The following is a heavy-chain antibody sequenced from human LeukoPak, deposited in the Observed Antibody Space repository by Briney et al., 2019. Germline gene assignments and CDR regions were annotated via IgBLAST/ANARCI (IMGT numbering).Heavy chain of an antibody. D-gene: IGHD3-22*01. J-gene: IGHJ4*02. Sequence: ASVKVSCKASGYTFTTYGISWVRQAPGQGLEWMGWISAYNGNTNYAQKLQGRVTMTTDTSTSTDYMELRSLRSDDTAVYYCARDWTYDSSGYFGFDYWGQGTLVTVSS. CDR2: ISAYNGNT. CDR3: ARDWTYDSSGYFGFDY. V-gene: IGHV1-18*01. CDR1: GYTFTTYG.